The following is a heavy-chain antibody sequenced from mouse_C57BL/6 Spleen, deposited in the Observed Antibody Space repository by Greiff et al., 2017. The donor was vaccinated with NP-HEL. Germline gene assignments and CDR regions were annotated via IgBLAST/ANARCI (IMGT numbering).Heavy chain of an antibody. Sequence: VQLQQSGAELVKPGASVKLSCTASGFTFTDYYMHWVKQRTEQGLEWIGRIDPEDGETNYAPKFQGKATITADTSSNTAYLQLSSLTSEDTAVYYCARSTDDYDVDYWGQGTTLTVSS. V-gene: IGHV14-2*01. D-gene: IGHD2-4*01. CDR1: GFTFTDYY. CDR2: IDPEDGET. J-gene: IGHJ2*01. CDR3: ARSTDDYDVDY.